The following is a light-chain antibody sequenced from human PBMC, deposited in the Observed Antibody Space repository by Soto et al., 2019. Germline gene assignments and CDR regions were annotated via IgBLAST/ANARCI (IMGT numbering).Light chain of an antibody. J-gene: IGLJ1*01. CDR1: STDIGAYNY. Sequence: ALAQPASVSGSPGQSITISCTGTSTDIGAYNYVSWYQQHPGKAPKLLIYEVTNRPSGVSNRFSGSKSGNTASLTISGLQAEDEANYYCNSYTTLSNRVFGTGTKVTVL. CDR2: EVT. CDR3: NSYTTLSNRV. V-gene: IGLV2-14*01.